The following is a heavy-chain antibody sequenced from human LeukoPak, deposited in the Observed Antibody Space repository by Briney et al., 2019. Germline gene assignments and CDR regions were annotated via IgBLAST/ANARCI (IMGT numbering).Heavy chain of an antibody. CDR2: VHISGST. Sequence: SETLSLTCTVSGGSISSRSYCWSWIRQPAGKGLEWIGHVHISGSTNYNSSLKSRVTISVDTSKDQFSLRLSSVTAADTAVYYCARVTGYMTEDYFDYWGQGTPITVSS. CDR3: ARVTGYMTEDYFDY. D-gene: IGHD6-13*01. CDR1: GGSISSRSYC. J-gene: IGHJ4*02. V-gene: IGHV4-61*10.